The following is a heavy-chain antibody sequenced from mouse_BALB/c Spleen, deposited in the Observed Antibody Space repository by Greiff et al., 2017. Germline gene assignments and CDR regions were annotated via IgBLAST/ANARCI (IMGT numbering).Heavy chain of an antibody. V-gene: IGHV1-82*01. CDR3: ARLGLRAFDV. D-gene: IGHD3-1*01. Sequence: QVQLQQSGPELVKPGASVKISCKASGYAFSSSWMNWVKQRPGQGLEWIGRIYPGDGDTNYNGKFKGKATLTADKSSSTAYMQLSSLTSVDSAVYFCARLGLRAFDVWGAGTTVTVSS. CDR1: GYAFSSSW. J-gene: IGHJ1*01. CDR2: IYPGDGDT.